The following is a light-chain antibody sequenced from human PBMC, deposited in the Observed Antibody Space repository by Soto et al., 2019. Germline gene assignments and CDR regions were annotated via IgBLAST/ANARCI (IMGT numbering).Light chain of an antibody. J-gene: IGLJ2*01. CDR2: GNT. Sequence: QSVLAQPPSASGTPGQRVTISCSGSSSNVGSKTVISFQQLPYTAPKLLIYGNTQRPSGVPDRFSGSESGTSASLASSGLQSEDEAEYYCATWDRGLTAVVFGGGTKLTVL. CDR3: ATWDRGLTAVV. V-gene: IGLV1-44*01. CDR1: SSNVGSKT.